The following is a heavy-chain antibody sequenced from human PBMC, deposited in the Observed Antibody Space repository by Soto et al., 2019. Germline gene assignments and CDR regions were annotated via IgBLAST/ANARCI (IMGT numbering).Heavy chain of an antibody. CDR2: IIPIFGTA. D-gene: IGHD2-2*02. CDR3: AREGEGCSSTSCYIYDAFDI. J-gene: IGHJ3*02. V-gene: IGHV1-69*01. Sequence: QVQLVQSGAEGKKPGSSVKVSCKASGGTFSSYAISWVRQAPGQGLEWMGGIIPIFGTANYAQKFQGRVTITADESTSTAYMELSSLRSEDTAVYYCAREGEGCSSTSCYIYDAFDIWGQGTMVTVSS. CDR1: GGTFSSYA.